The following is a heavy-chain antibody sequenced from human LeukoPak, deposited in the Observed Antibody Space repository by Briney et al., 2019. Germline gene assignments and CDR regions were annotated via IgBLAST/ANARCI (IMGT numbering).Heavy chain of an antibody. CDR3: ARVQGFSYTYDWFDP. CDR1: GVSISSHY. J-gene: IGHJ5*02. CDR2: LYTSGGT. D-gene: IGHD5-18*01. V-gene: IGHV4-4*07. Sequence: SETLSLTCSVSGVSISSHYWSWIRQPAGKGLEWIGRLYTSGGTNYNPSLKSRVTMSVDTSKNQFSLRLSSVTAADTAVYYCARVQGFSYTYDWFDPWGQGTLDTVSS.